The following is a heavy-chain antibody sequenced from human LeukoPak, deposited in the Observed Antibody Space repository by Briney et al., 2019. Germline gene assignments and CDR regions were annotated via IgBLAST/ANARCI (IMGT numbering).Heavy chain of an antibody. V-gene: IGHV1-69*04. Sequence: GASVKISCKSSGDTFSSYAITWVRQAPGQGLEWVGRLIPVLGFPNYSQKFQGRVTITADKSTSTAFLELDGLRSEDTAIYYCARDLEGSYSGNFWGQGTLVAVSS. CDR3: ARDLEGSYSGNF. D-gene: IGHD3-10*01. CDR1: GDTFSSYA. CDR2: LIPVLGFP. J-gene: IGHJ4*02.